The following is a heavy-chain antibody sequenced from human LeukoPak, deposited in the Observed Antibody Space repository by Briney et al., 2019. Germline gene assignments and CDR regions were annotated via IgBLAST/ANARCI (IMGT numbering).Heavy chain of an antibody. J-gene: IGHJ4*02. CDR1: GFTFSSYW. D-gene: IGHD1-26*01. CDR3: ARDFRHPAGKDYFDY. V-gene: IGHV3-7*01. Sequence: GGSLRLSCAASGFTFSSYWMSWVRQAPGKGLEWVANIKQDGSEKYYVDSVKGRFTISRDNAKNSLYLQMNSLRAEDTAVYYCARDFRHPAGKDYFDYWGQGTLVTVSS. CDR2: IKQDGSEK.